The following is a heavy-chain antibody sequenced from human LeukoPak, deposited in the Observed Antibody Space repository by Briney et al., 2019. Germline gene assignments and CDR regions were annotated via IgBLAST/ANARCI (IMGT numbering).Heavy chain of an antibody. V-gene: IGHV4-59*01. CDR3: ARAGYSYGTGYYFDY. D-gene: IGHD5-18*01. Sequence: SETLSLTCTVSGGSISSYYWSWIRLPPGKGREWIGYIYYTGPTYYNPSLKSRVTISLDTSKHQFSLKLSSVTAADAAVYYCARAGYSYGTGYYFDYWGQGALVTVSS. CDR2: IYYTGPT. CDR1: GGSISSYY. J-gene: IGHJ4*02.